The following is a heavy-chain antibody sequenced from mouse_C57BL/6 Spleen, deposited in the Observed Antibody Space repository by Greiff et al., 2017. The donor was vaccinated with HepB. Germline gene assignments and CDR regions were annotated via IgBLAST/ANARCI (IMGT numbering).Heavy chain of an antibody. Sequence: VQLQQPGAELVKPGASVKLSCKASGYTFTSSGMHWVKQSPGRGLEWIGRIDPNRGGTKYNEKLKSKATLTVDKPSSTAYMQLSSLTSEDSAVYYCAREAYDYDNYAMDYWGQGTSVTVSS. CDR1: GYTFTSSG. V-gene: IGHV1-72*01. CDR3: AREAYDYDNYAMDY. J-gene: IGHJ4*01. D-gene: IGHD2-4*01. CDR2: IDPNRGGT.